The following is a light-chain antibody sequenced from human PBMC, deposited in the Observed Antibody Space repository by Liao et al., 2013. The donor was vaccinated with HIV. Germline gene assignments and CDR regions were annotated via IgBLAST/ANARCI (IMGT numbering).Light chain of an antibody. Sequence: SYELTQPPSVSVSPGQTARITCSGDALPKQYAYWYQQKPGQAPVLVIYKDSERPSGIPERFSGSSSGNTATLTISGTQAMDEAGDYCQLWDSSSDHPYVFGTGTQVTVL. CDR3: QLWDSSSDHPYV. CDR2: KDS. CDR1: ALPKQY. J-gene: IGLJ1*01. V-gene: IGLV3-25*02.